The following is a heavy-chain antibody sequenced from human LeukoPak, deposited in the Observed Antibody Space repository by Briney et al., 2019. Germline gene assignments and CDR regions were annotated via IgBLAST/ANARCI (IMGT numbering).Heavy chain of an antibody. J-gene: IGHJ4*02. D-gene: IGHD4-23*01. CDR1: GFTVSSNY. Sequence: SGGSLRLSCAASGFTVSSNYMSWVRQAPGKGLEWVSVIYSGGSTYYADSVKGRFTISRDNSKNTLYLQMNSLRAEDTAVYYCARDPDGGNSADYWGQGTLVTVSS. CDR2: IYSGGST. CDR3: ARDPDGGNSADY. V-gene: IGHV3-53*01.